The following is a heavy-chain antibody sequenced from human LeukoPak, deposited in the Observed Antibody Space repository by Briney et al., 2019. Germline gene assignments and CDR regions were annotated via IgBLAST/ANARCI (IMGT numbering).Heavy chain of an antibody. CDR1: GFTFSNYG. J-gene: IGHJ5*02. D-gene: IGHD5-12*01. V-gene: IGHV3-33*01. CDR2: IWYDGSNK. Sequence: GGSLRLSCVASGFTFSNYGMHWVRQAPGKGLEWVAVIWYDGSNKYYIESVEGRFTISRDNPMNTVYLQMDSLSAEDTAVYYCARDFGDTGYDRGWFDPWGQGTLVTVSS. CDR3: ARDFGDTGYDRGWFDP.